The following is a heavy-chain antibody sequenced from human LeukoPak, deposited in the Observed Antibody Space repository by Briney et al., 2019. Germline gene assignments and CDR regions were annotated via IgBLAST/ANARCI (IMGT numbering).Heavy chain of an antibody. CDR3: AREYSSSVSDRYFQH. D-gene: IGHD6-13*01. CDR2: ISSSSSYI. CDR1: GFTFSSYS. Sequence: GGSLRLSCAASGFTFSSYSMNWVRQAPGKGLEWVSSISSSSSYIYYADSVKGRFTISRDNAKNSLYLQMNSLRAEDTAVYYCAREYSSSVSDRYFQHWGQGTLVTVSS. V-gene: IGHV3-21*01. J-gene: IGHJ1*01.